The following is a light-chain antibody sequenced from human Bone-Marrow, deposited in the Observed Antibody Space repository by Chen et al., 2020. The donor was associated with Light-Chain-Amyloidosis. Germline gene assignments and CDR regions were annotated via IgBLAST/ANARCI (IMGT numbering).Light chain of an antibody. V-gene: IGKV3-20*01. CDR2: GSS. J-gene: IGKJ4*01. Sequence: EIVLTQSPGTLSLSPGEGANLPCRASQTISSTYLTWYHQTFGQAPRLLIYGSSSRATGIPDRFTGSGTGTDFTLTINRLQPEDFARYYCQQYGTSPLTFGGGTKVEIQ. CDR3: QQYGTSPLT. CDR1: QTISSTY.